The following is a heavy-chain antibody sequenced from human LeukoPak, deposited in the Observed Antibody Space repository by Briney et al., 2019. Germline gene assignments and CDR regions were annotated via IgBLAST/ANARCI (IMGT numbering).Heavy chain of an antibody. CDR1: GGSISSSSYY. Sequence: KPSETLSLTCTVSGGSISSSSYYWGWIRQPPGKGLEWIGSIYYSGSTYYNPSLKSRVTISVDKSKNQFSLKLSSVTAADTAVYYCAREIEGYYYGSAFVYWGQGTLVTVSS. V-gene: IGHV4-39*07. CDR3: AREIEGYYYGSAFVY. D-gene: IGHD3-10*01. CDR2: IYYSGST. J-gene: IGHJ4*02.